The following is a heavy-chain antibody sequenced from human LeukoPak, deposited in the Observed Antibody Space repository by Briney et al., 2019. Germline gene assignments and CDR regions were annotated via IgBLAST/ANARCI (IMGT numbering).Heavy chain of an antibody. D-gene: IGHD4-17*01. J-gene: IGHJ6*02. Sequence: GGSLRLSCAASGFSFRSYGMHWVRQAPGKGLEWVAVISYDGNNQYYADSVKGRFTISRENSKNTLYLQMNSLGAEDTAVYYCSKDGSTVISYYYGMDVWGQGTTVTVSS. V-gene: IGHV3-30*18. CDR1: GFSFRSYG. CDR3: SKDGSTVISYYYGMDV. CDR2: ISYDGNNQ.